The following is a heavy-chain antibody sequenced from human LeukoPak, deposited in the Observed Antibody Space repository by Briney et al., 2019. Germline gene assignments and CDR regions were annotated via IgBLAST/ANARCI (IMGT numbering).Heavy chain of an antibody. CDR1: GYTFTSYA. D-gene: IGHD1-26*01. CDR2: INTNTGNP. J-gene: IGHJ4*02. CDR3: ARAFISVGATFSY. V-gene: IGHV7-4-1*02. Sequence: GGSLRLSCAASGYTFTSYAMNWVRQAPGQGLEWMGWINTNTGNPTYAQGFTGRFVFSLDTSVSTAYLQISSLKAEDTAVYYCARAFISVGATFSYWGQGTLVTVSS.